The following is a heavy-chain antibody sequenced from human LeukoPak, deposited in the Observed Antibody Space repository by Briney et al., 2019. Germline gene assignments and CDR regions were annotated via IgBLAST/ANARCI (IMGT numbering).Heavy chain of an antibody. J-gene: IGHJ4*02. Sequence: SETLSLTCTVSGGSINSYYWSWIRQPPGKGLEWIGYVYYSGSTNYNPSLKSRVTISLDTPKNQFSLKLTSVTAADTAVYYCARDGGYGSGSALWGQGTLITVSS. D-gene: IGHD3-10*01. CDR3: ARDGGYGSGSAL. CDR1: GGSINSYY. V-gene: IGHV4-59*01. CDR2: VYYSGST.